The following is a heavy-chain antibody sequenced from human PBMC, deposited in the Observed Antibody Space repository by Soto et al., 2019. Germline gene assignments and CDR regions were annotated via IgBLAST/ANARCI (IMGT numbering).Heavy chain of an antibody. CDR1: GFTFSSYA. CDR2: ISYDGINK. D-gene: IGHD3-10*01. J-gene: IGHJ6*02. V-gene: IGHV3-30-3*01. Sequence: GGSLRLSCAVSGFTFSSYAMHWVRQAPGKGRGWVALISYDGINKYYTDSVKGRFTSSRDNSKNKLSLQMNSLRAEDTAVYYCARDYKGADSPWSNGYYYYGIDVWGQGTTVTVSS. CDR3: ARDYKGADSPWSNGYYYYGIDV.